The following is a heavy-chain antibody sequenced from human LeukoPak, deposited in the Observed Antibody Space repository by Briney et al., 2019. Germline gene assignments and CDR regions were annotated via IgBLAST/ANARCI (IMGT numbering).Heavy chain of an antibody. J-gene: IGHJ6*02. V-gene: IGHV3-30*04. CDR3: ARASAAADYGMDV. D-gene: IGHD6-13*01. Sequence: PGGSLRLSCAACGFTFSSYAMHWVRQAPGKGLEWEAVISYDGSNKYYADSVKGRFTISRDNSKNTLYLQMNSLRAEDTAVYYCARASAAADYGMDVWGQGTTVTVSS. CDR2: ISYDGSNK. CDR1: GFTFSSYA.